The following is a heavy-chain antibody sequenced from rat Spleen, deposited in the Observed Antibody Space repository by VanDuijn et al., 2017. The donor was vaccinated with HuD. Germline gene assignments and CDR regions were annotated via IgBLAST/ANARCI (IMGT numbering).Heavy chain of an antibody. CDR3: TRQGNNFWYFDF. D-gene: IGHD4-5*01. V-gene: IGHV5-25*01. J-gene: IGHJ1*01. Sequence: EVQLVESGGGLVQPGKSMRLSCAASGFTFSNYYMAWVRQAPTKGLEWVTSISPGGGNTYYRDSVKGRFTVSRHDAKSTLYLQMDSLRSEDTATYYCTRQGNNFWYFDFWGPGTMVTVSS. CDR2: ISPGGGNT. CDR1: GFTFSNYY.